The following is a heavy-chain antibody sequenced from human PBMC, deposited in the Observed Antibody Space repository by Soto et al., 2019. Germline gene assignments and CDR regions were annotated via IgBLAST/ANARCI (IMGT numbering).Heavy chain of an antibody. V-gene: IGHV4-59*08. CDR3: ARRYSSSWYIWFDP. J-gene: IGHJ5*02. Sequence: QVQLQESGPGLVKPSETLSLTCTVSGGSISSYYWSWIRQPPGKGLEWIGYIYYSGSTNYNPSLKCRVTISVDTSTNQFSLKLSSVTAADTAVYYCARRYSSSWYIWFDPWGQGTLVTVSS. CDR1: GGSISSYY. CDR2: IYYSGST. D-gene: IGHD6-13*01.